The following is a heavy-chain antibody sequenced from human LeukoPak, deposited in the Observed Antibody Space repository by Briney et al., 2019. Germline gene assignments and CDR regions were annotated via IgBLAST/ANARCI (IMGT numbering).Heavy chain of an antibody. CDR2: ISGSGGST. D-gene: IGHD2-15*01. CDR3: AKGRYCSGGSCYFSYYYYGMDV. V-gene: IGHV3-23*01. Sequence: GGSLRLSCAASGFTFSSYAMSWVRQAPGKGLEWVSAISGSGGSTYHADSVKGRFTISRDNSKNTLYLQMNSLRAEDTAVYYCAKGRYCSGGSCYFSYYYYGMDVWGQGTTVTVSS. J-gene: IGHJ6*02. CDR1: GFTFSSYA.